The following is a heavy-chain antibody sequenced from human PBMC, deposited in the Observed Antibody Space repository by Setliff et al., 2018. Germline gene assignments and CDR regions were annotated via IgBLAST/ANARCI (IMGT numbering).Heavy chain of an antibody. D-gene: IGHD5-18*01. CDR3: VREGVDTRSSTDYRYYMDV. CDR2: IVVGSGNT. V-gene: IGHV1-58*02. J-gene: IGHJ6*03. Sequence: VASVKVSCKASGFTFTSSAMQWVRQARGQRLEWIGWIVVGSGNTNYAQKFQERVTITRDMSTSTAYMELSSLRSEDTAVYYCVREGVDTRSSTDYRYYMDVWGKGTTVTVSS. CDR1: GFTFTSSA.